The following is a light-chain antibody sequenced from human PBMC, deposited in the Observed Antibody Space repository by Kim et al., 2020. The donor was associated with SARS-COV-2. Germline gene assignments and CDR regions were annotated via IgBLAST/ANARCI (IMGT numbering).Light chain of an antibody. CDR2: GAS. CDR3: QQYNNWLWT. Sequence: VSRGERATLSCRASQSVSSNLAWYQQKPGQAPRLLICGASTRATGIPARFSGSGSGTEFTLTISSLQSEDFAVYYCQQYNNWLWTFGQGTKVDIK. V-gene: IGKV3-15*01. J-gene: IGKJ1*01. CDR1: QSVSSN.